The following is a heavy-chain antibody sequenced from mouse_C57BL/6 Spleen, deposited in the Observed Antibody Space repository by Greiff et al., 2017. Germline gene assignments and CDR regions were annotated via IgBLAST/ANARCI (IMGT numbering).Heavy chain of an antibody. Sequence: QVQLQPSGAELVKPGASVKISCKASGYAFSSYWMNWVKQRSGKGLEWIGQIYPGDGDTNYNGKFKGKATLTADKSSSTAYMQLSSLTSEDSAVYFCAREGDYYGSSYRYFDVWGTGTTVTVSS. CDR2: IYPGDGDT. J-gene: IGHJ1*03. D-gene: IGHD1-1*01. CDR3: AREGDYYGSSYRYFDV. CDR1: GYAFSSYW. V-gene: IGHV1-80*01.